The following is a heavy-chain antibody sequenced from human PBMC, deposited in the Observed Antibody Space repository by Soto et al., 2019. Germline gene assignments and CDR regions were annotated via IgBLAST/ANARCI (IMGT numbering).Heavy chain of an antibody. V-gene: IGHV3-7*01. CDR1: GFTFSSYW. CDR2: IKQDGSEK. D-gene: IGHD5-18*01. J-gene: IGHJ6*02. Sequence: PGGSLRLSCAASGFTFSSYWMSWVRQAPGKGLEWVANIKQDGSEKYYVDSVKGRFTISRDNAKNSLYLQMNSLRAEDTAVYYCARTWIQLWGNYGMDVWGQGTTVTVSS. CDR3: ARTWIQLWGNYGMDV.